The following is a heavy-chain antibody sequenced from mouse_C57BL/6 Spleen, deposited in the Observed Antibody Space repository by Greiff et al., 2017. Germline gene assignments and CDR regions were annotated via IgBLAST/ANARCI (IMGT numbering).Heavy chain of an antibody. Sequence: EVQLQQSGPELVKPGASVKISCKASGYTFTDYYMNWVKQSHGKSLEWIGDINPNNGGTSYNQKFKGKATLTVDKSSSTAYMELRSLTSEDSAVYYCARQGRYAMDYWGQGTSVTVSS. CDR1: GYTFTDYY. CDR3: ARQGRYAMDY. J-gene: IGHJ4*01. V-gene: IGHV1-26*01. CDR2: INPNNGGT.